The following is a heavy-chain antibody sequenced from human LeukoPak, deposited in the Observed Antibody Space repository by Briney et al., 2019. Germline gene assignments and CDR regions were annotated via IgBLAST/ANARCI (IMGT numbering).Heavy chain of an antibody. V-gene: IGHV3-73*01. Sequence: PGGSLRLSCAASGFTITRYWMHWVRQAPGKGLEWVGLTRGKAYKYATAYGESVKGRFTVSRDESKNTAYLQMNTLKSEDTAVYYWSWSGPDGAIEDFDYWGQGTLVTVSS. J-gene: IGHJ4*02. CDR3: SWSGPDGAIEDFDY. D-gene: IGHD3-16*02. CDR1: GFTITRYW. CDR2: TRGKAYKYAT.